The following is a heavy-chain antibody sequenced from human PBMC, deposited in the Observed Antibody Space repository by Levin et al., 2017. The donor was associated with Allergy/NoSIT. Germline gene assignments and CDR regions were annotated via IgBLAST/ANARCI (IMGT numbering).Heavy chain of an antibody. V-gene: IGHV4-34*01. CDR3: ARGMDDYDILTGYYIYYYYGMDV. Sequence: TGGSLRLSCAVYGGSFSGYYWSWIRQPPGKGLEWIGEINHSGSTNYNPSLKSRVTISVDTSKNQFSLKLSSVTAADTAVYYCARGMDDYDILTGYYIYYYYGMDVWGQGTTVTVSS. CDR1: GGSFSGYY. D-gene: IGHD3-9*01. J-gene: IGHJ6*02. CDR2: INHSGST.